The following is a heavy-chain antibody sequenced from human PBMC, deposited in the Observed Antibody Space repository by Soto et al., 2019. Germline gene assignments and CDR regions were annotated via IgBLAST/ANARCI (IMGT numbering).Heavy chain of an antibody. CDR3: ARVWGALATIAGWFGP. D-gene: IGHD5-12*01. CDR2: IYQTGST. Sequence: QVQLQESGPGLVKPSGTLSLTCAVSNGSITSGNWWSWVRQPPGQGLEWIGDIYQTGSTNYHPSLRSRVIILVVKSKNKFAPSLSSVTAADTAVYFCARVWGALATIAGWFGPWGRRILVTVSS. V-gene: IGHV4-4*02. J-gene: IGHJ5*02. CDR1: NGSITSGNW.